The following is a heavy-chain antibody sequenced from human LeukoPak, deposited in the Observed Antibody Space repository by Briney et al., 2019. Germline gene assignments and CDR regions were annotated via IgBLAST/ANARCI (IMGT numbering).Heavy chain of an antibody. Sequence: PGGSLRLSCAASGFTFSSYAMSWVRQAPGKGLEWVSAISGSGGSTYYADSVKGRFTISRDNSKNTLYLQMNSLRAEDTAVYYCARGGYSGSGNYYVVHWGQGTLVTVSS. CDR3: ARGGYSGSGNYYVVH. J-gene: IGHJ4*02. V-gene: IGHV3-23*01. CDR2: ISGSGGST. D-gene: IGHD3-10*01. CDR1: GFTFSSYA.